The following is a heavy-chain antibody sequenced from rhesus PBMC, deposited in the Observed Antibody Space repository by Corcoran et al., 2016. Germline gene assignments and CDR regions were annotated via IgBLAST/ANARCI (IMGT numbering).Heavy chain of an antibody. J-gene: IGHJ4*01. CDR2: IHGSSGST. CDR1: GGSFSSYW. CDR3: AREGSWNNEDY. V-gene: IGHV4-160*01. Sequence: QVQLQESGPGLVKPSEPLSLPCAVSGGSFSSYWWGWIRQPPGKGLEWIGSIHGSSGSTEYNPSRKSRATISRDTSKNQFSLKLSSVTAADTAVYYCAREGSWNNEDYWGQGVLVTVSS. D-gene: IGHD1-20*01.